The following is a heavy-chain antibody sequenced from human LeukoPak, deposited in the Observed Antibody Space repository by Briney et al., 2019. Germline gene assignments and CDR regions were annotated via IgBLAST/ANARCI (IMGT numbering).Heavy chain of an antibody. CDR3: AREGSGYVDY. CDR1: GYTFTGYY. CDR2: IKPNSGGT. J-gene: IGHJ4*02. Sequence: ASVKVSCKASGYTFTGYYMHWVRQAPGQGLEWMGWIKPNSGGTNYAQKFQGRVTMTTDTSTSTAYMELRSLRSDDTAVYYCAREGSGYVDYWGQGTLVTVSS. D-gene: IGHD6-19*01. V-gene: IGHV1-2*02.